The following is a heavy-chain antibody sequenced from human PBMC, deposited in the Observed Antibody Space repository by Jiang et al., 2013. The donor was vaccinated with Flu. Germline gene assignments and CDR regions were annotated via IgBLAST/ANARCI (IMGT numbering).Heavy chain of an antibody. J-gene: IGHJ2*01. V-gene: IGHV4-59*01. CDR2: IYYSGST. CDR3: ARAPPFEYPGWYFDL. D-gene: IGHD2-2*01. Sequence: IRQPPGKGLEWIGYIYYSGSTNXNPSLKSRVTISVDTSKNQFSLKLSSVTAADTAVYYCARAPPFEYPGWYFDLWGRGTLVTVSS.